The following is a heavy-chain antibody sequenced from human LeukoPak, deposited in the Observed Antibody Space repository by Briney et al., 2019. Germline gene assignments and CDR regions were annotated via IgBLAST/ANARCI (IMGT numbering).Heavy chain of an antibody. D-gene: IGHD6-19*01. CDR3: ARLPIAVDAYYFDY. CDR1: GGSISSYY. Sequence: PSETLSLTCTVSGGSISSYYWSWIRQPPGKGRGWMGYIYYSGSTNYNPSLKSRVTISVDTSKNQFSPKLSSVTAADPAVYYCARLPIAVDAYYFDYWGQGTLVTVSS. CDR2: IYYSGST. V-gene: IGHV4-59*08. J-gene: IGHJ4*02.